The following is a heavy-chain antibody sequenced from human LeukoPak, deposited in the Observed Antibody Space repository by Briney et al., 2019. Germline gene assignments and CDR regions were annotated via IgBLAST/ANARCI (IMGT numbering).Heavy chain of an antibody. CDR2: ISGSGGSI. D-gene: IGHD3-22*01. J-gene: IGHJ4*02. CDR3: AKDGGYYYDGSGYYFDY. Sequence: RTGGSLRLSRAASGFTFSNYAMSWVRQGPGKGLEWVSAISGSGGSIYYADSVKGRFTISRDKSKNTLFLQMNSLRAEDTAVYYCAKDGGYYYDGSGYYFDYWGQGTLVTVSS. CDR1: GFTFSNYA. V-gene: IGHV3-23*01.